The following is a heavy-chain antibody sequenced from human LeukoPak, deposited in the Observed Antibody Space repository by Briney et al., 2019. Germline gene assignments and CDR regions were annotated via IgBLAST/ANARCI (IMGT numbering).Heavy chain of an antibody. CDR2: MSAYNGNT. CDR1: GYTFTSYG. D-gene: IGHD2-2*01. Sequence: ASVKVSCKASGYTFTSYGISWVRQAPGQGLEWMGWMSAYNGNTNYAQKLQGRVTMTTDTSTSTAYMELRSLRSDDTAVYYCAREPAKFVVVPGGLDYWGQGTLVTVSS. V-gene: IGHV1-18*01. CDR3: AREPAKFVVVPGGLDY. J-gene: IGHJ4*02.